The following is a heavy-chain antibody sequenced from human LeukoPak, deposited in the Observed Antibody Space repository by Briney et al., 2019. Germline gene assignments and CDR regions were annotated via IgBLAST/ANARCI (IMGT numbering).Heavy chain of an antibody. CDR3: ARDLDGFEY. CDR2: TYYRSKWYI. CDR1: GDSVSSNSAA. J-gene: IGHJ4*02. V-gene: IGHV6-1*01. Sequence: SQTLSLTCAISGDSVSSNSAAWNWIGQSPSRGLEWLGRTYYRSKWYIDYALSVKSRITINPDTSKNQFSLRLNSVTPEDTAIYYCARDLDGFEYWGQGTLVTVSS.